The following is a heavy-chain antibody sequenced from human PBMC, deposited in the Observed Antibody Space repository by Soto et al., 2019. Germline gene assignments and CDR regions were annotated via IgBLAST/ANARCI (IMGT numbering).Heavy chain of an antibody. V-gene: IGHV4-30-4*01. D-gene: IGHD5-18*01. CDR1: GGSISSGDYY. J-gene: IGHJ4*02. CDR3: ARIEYSYGYFDY. Sequence: PSETLSLTCTVSGGSISSGDYYWSWIRQPPGKGLEWIGYIYYSGSTYYNPSLKSRVTISVDTSKNQFSLKLSSVTAADTAVYYCARIEYSYGYFDYWGQGTLVTVSS. CDR2: IYYSGST.